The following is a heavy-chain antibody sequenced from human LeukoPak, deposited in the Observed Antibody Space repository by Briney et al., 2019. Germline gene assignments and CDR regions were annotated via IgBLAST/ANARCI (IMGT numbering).Heavy chain of an antibody. D-gene: IGHD3-3*01. V-gene: IGHV4-31*03. Sequence: SETLSLTCTVSGASISSGRFWRSWIRQHPGKGLEWIGYVYNSRTTYYSPSLRSRLSMSVDTSKNQFSLNLRSVTAADTAVYYCARAILTASGSVWYFDLWGRGTLVTVSS. J-gene: IGHJ2*01. CDR1: GASISSGRFW. CDR3: ARAILTASGSVWYFDL. CDR2: VYNSRTT.